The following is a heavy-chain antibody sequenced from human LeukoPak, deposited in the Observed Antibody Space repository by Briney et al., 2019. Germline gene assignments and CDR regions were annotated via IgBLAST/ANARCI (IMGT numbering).Heavy chain of an antibody. D-gene: IGHD3-22*01. CDR1: GYSISSGYY. Sequence: SETLSLTCTVSGYSISSGYYWGWIRQPPGKGLEWIGYFYYSGTTNYNPSLKSRVTMSIDTSKNQFSLRLSSVTAADTAVYYCARVNSDSIDYYGGNWFDPWGQGTLVTVSS. V-gene: IGHV4-61*01. J-gene: IGHJ5*02. CDR2: FYYSGTT. CDR3: ARVNSDSIDYYGGNWFDP.